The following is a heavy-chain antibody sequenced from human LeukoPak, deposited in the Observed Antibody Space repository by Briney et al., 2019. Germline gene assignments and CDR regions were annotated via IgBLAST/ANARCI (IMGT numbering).Heavy chain of an antibody. CDR3: ARLRPSIGAAGTFDY. Sequence: SETLSLTCNVSGGSISNYYWTWIRQPPGKGLEWIGYIYYSGSTNYNPSLKSRVTISVDTSKNQFSLKLSSVTAADTAVYYCARLRPSIGAAGTFDYWGQGTLVTVSS. D-gene: IGHD6-13*01. V-gene: IGHV4-59*08. CDR2: IYYSGST. J-gene: IGHJ4*02. CDR1: GGSISNYY.